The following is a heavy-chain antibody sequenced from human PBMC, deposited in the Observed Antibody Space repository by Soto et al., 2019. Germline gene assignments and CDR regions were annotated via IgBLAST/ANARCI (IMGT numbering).Heavy chain of an antibody. D-gene: IGHD6-13*01. Sequence: QVQLVQSGAEVKKPGASVKVSCKASGYTFTSYDINWVRQATGQGLEWMGWMNPNSGNTGYAQKFQGRVTMTRNTSRSTAYMELSSLRSEDTAVYYFAIMATAAWWYFDLWGRGTLVTVSS. CDR3: AIMATAAWWYFDL. CDR2: MNPNSGNT. CDR1: GYTFTSYD. J-gene: IGHJ2*01. V-gene: IGHV1-8*01.